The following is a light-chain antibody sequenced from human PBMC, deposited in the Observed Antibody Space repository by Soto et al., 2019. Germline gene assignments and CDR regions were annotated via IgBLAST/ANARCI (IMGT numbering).Light chain of an antibody. CDR3: CSYAGSNTLL. V-gene: IGLV2-23*01. CDR2: EVS. J-gene: IGLJ2*01. Sequence: QSVLTQPASVSGSPGQSITISCTGTSSDVGSYNFVSWYQHHPGKAPTMMIYEVSKRPSEISNRFSGSKSGNTASLTISGLQAEDEADYYCCSYAGSNTLLFGGGTKLTV. CDR1: SSDVGSYNF.